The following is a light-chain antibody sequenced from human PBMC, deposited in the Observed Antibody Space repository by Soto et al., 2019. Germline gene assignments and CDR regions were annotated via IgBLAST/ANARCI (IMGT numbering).Light chain of an antibody. J-gene: IGKJ4*01. CDR3: QQYAGWPLT. V-gene: IGKV3-15*01. CDR2: KTS. CDR1: QSIGTN. Sequence: EVVMTQSPATVSVSPGERTSLSCRASQSIGTNLGWYQQNPGQAPRLLLSKTSTRATGVPARFSGSGSGTEFTLTISSLQSEDIAVYYCQQYAGWPLTFGGGTKVDIK.